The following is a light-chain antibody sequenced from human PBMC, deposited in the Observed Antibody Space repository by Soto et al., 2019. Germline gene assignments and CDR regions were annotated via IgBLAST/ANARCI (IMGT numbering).Light chain of an antibody. J-gene: IGKJ5*01. CDR2: GSS. CDR1: QSVTSSY. Sequence: EIVLTQSPGTLSLSPGERATLSCRASQSVTSSYFAWYQQIPGQAPRLLIYGSSSRATGTPDRFSGSGSGTDFTLTINRREPEDCAVYYCHQYATLPITFGHGTRLEIK. V-gene: IGKV3-20*01. CDR3: HQYATLPIT.